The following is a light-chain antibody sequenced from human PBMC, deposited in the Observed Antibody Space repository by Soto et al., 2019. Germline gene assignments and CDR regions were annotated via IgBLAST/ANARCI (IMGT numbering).Light chain of an antibody. J-gene: IGKJ1*01. CDR3: QQYNNYPPP. Sequence: DIQMTQSPSTLSASIGDRVTITCRASQNINTWLAWYQQKPGKAPKVLMYKASTLEGGVPSRFSGSGSGTQFTLTISSLQPDDFATYYCQQYNNYPPPFGQGTRVEIK. V-gene: IGKV1-5*03. CDR1: QNINTW. CDR2: KAS.